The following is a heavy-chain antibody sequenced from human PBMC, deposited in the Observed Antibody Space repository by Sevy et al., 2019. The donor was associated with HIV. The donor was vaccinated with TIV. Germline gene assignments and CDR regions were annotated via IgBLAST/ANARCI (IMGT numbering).Heavy chain of an antibody. V-gene: IGHV4-59*13. J-gene: IGHJ5*02. CDR3: ARDYTRSWFDP. CDR2: IYYSGST. Sequence: SETLSLTCTVSGGSISSYYWSWIRQPPGKGLEWIGYIYYSGSTNYNPSLTSRVTISVDTSKNQFSLKLSSVTAADTAVSYCARDYTRSWFDPWGQGTLVTVSS. CDR1: GGSISSYY.